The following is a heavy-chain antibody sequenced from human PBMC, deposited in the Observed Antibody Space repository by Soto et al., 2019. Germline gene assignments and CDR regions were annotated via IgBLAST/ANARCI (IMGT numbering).Heavy chain of an antibody. CDR2: ISSSSSYI. D-gene: IGHD4-17*01. V-gene: IGHV3-21*01. J-gene: IGHJ3*02. CDR1: GFTFSSYS. CDR3: ARKVADYGDTHDASDI. Sequence: PGGSLRLSCAASGFTFSSYSMNWVRQAPGKGLEWVSSISSSSSYIYYADSVKGRFTISRDNAKNSLYLQMNSLRAEDTAVYYCARKVADYGDTHDASDIWGQGTMVTVSS.